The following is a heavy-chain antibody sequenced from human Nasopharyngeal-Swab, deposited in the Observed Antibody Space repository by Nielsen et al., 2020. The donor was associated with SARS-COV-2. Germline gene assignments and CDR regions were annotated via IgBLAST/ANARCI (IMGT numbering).Heavy chain of an antibody. Sequence: ASVKVSCKASGYTFSSYGITWVRQAPGQGLEWMGWISGYNGDTNYAQKLQGRVTMTTDTSTSTAYMELGNLRSDDTAVYYCARGRATMIVVVITPYYYYGMDVWGQGTTVTVSS. CDR2: ISGYNGDT. CDR3: ARGRATMIVVVITPYYYYGMDV. D-gene: IGHD3-22*01. V-gene: IGHV1-18*01. J-gene: IGHJ6*02. CDR1: GYTFSSYG.